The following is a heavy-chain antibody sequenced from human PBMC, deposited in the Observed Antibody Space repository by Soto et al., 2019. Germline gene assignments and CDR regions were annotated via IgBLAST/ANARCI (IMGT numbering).Heavy chain of an antibody. Sequence: QVQLQESGPGLVKPSETLSLTCTVSGGSISSYYWSWIRQPPGKGLEWIAYIYSSGSTNYNPSLKSRVTISVDTSKNQFSLKLSSVTAADTAVYYCARHCSGGSCYYAFDIWGQGTMVTVSS. J-gene: IGHJ3*02. D-gene: IGHD2-15*01. CDR3: ARHCSGGSCYYAFDI. V-gene: IGHV4-59*08. CDR1: GGSISSYY. CDR2: IYSSGST.